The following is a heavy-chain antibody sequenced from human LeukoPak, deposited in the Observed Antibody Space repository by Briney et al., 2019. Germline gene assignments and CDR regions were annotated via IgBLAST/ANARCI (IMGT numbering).Heavy chain of an antibody. V-gene: IGHV3-53*01. D-gene: IGHD3-10*01. CDR1: GFTVSSNY. J-gene: IGHJ5*02. Sequence: GGSLRLSCAASGFTVSSNYMSWVRQAPGKGLEWVSVIYSGGSPYYADPVKGRFTISRDNSKNTLYLQMNSLRVEDTAVYYCARGGSGSYPGGDNWFDPWGQGTLVTVSS. CDR2: IYSGGSP. CDR3: ARGGSGSYPGGDNWFDP.